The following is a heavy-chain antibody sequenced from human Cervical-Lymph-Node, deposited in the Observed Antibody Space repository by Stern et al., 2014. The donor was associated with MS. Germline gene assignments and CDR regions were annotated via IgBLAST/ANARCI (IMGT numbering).Heavy chain of an antibody. CDR2: IFSGGAK. CDR1: GFTVSSTY. Sequence: EMQLVESGGGLIQPGGSLRLSCAPSGFTVSSTYMSWVRQAPGRGLEWVSFIFSGGAKAYAVSVKGRFTIARDNSRNTLYLQMNSLRAEDTAFYYCARVPPGYGSNSFFDYWGQGNLVTVSS. CDR3: ARVPPGYGSNSFFDY. J-gene: IGHJ4*02. V-gene: IGHV3-53*01. D-gene: IGHD4-23*01.